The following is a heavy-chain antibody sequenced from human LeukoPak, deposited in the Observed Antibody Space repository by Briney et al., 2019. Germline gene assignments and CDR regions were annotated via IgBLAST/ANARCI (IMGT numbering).Heavy chain of an antibody. V-gene: IGHV3-15*07. CDR3: AKEGRSLQTY. D-gene: IGHD5-24*01. J-gene: IGHJ4*02. CDR2: IKSKTDGGTT. Sequence: GGSLRLSCAASGFTFSNAWMNWVRQAPGKGLEWVGRIKSKTDGGTTDCAAPVKGRFTISRDNAKNSLYLQMNSQRAEDTAVYYCAKEGRSLQTYWGQGTLVTVSS. CDR1: GFTFSNAW.